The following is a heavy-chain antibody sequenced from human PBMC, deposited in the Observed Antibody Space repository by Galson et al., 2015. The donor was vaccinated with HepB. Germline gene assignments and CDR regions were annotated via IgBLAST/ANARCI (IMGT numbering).Heavy chain of an antibody. CDR1: GFTFSDNY. V-gene: IGHV3-11*06. J-gene: IGHJ4*02. D-gene: IGHD2-15*01. Sequence: SLRLSCAASGFTFSDNYMSWIRQAPGKGLEWVSYITTGSFYTNYTDSVKGRFTTSRDNAKNSLYLQMNSLRAEDTAVYYCVRADCDGGCCYSFHHWGQGTLVTVSS. CDR2: ITTGSFYT. CDR3: VRADCDGGCCYSFHH.